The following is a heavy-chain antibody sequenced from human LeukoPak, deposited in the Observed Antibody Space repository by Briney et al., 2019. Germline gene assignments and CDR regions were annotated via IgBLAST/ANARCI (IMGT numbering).Heavy chain of an antibody. CDR2: ISAYNGNT. CDR3: ARDMRGCSGGSCYSELDY. V-gene: IGHV1-18*01. D-gene: IGHD2-15*01. CDR1: GYTFTSYS. Sequence: GASVKVSCKASGYTFTSYSISWVRQAPGQGLEWMGWISAYNGNTNYAQKLQGRVTMTTDTSTSTVYMELSSLRSEDTAVYYCARDMRGCSGGSCYSELDYWGQGTLVTVSS. J-gene: IGHJ4*02.